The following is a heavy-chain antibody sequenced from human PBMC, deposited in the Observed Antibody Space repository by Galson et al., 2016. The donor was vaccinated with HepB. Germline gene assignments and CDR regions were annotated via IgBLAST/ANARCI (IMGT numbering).Heavy chain of an antibody. Sequence: SETLSLTCTVSGGSISSYYWSWIRQPPGKGLEWVGYIHYSGSTSYNPSLKSRVSISDDTSKNQFSLKLSSVTAADTAVYYCARGHSGYGTYWYFDLWGRGTLVTVSS. CDR1: GGSISSYY. J-gene: IGHJ2*01. V-gene: IGHV4-59*01. D-gene: IGHD5-12*01. CDR2: IHYSGST. CDR3: ARGHSGYGTYWYFDL.